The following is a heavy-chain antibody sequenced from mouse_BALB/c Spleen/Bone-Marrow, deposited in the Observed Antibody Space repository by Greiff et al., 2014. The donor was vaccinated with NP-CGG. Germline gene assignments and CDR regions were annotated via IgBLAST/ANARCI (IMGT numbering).Heavy chain of an antibody. V-gene: IGHV2-6-5*01. Sequence: VQLQQSGPGLVAPSQSLSITCTVSGFSLTDYGVSRIRQPPGKGLEWLGVIWGGGITYYNSTLKSRLSISKDNSKNQVFLKMNSLQTDDTAMYYCAKLNWDEGDYWGQGTTLTVSS. CDR3: AKLNWDEGDY. J-gene: IGHJ2*01. CDR1: GFSLTDYG. CDR2: IWGGGIT. D-gene: IGHD4-1*01.